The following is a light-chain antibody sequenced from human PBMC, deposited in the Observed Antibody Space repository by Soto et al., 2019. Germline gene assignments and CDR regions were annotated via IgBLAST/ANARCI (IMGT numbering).Light chain of an antibody. J-gene: IGKJ2*01. CDR2: GAS. CDR3: QQYNKWPPQYT. Sequence: EIVMTQSPATLSVSPGQRATLSRRPSQSINSDLAWYQQKPGQAPRRLIYGASTRATDIPARISGSGSGTDFTLTISSLQSEDFAVYYCQQYNKWPPQYTFGQGTKLEIK. V-gene: IGKV3-15*01. CDR1: QSINSD.